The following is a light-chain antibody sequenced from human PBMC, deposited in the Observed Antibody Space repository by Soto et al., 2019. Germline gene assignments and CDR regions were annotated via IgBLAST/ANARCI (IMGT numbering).Light chain of an antibody. CDR3: QQFNSYPLT. J-gene: IGKJ5*01. CDR1: QGISSR. Sequence: AIQLTQSPSSLSASVGDRVTITCRASQGISSRLAWYQQKPGKASKLLMYDASSLESGVPSRFSGSGSGTDFTLTISSLQPEDFATYYCQQFNSYPLTFGQGTRLEIK. V-gene: IGKV1-13*02. CDR2: DAS.